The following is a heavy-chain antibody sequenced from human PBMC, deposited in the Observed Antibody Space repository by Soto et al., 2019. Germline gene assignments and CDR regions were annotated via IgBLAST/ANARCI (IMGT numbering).Heavy chain of an antibody. J-gene: IGHJ4*02. D-gene: IGHD2-21*02. Sequence: GSLRLSCAASGFTFSSYGMHWVRQAPGKGLEWVAVISYDGSNKYYADSVKGRFTISRDNSKNTLYLQMNSLRAEDTAVYYCAKDSIVVVTAPTFDYWGQGTLVTVS. V-gene: IGHV3-30*18. CDR1: GFTFSSYG. CDR3: AKDSIVVVTAPTFDY. CDR2: ISYDGSNK.